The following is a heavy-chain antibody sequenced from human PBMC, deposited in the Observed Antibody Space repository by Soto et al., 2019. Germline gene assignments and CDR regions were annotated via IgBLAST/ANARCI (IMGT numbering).Heavy chain of an antibody. Sequence: GGSLRLSCAASGFTFSSYGMHWVRQAPGKGLEWVAVIWYDGSNKYYADSVKGRFTISRDNSKNTLYLQMNSLRAEDTAVYYCAREIYDILTGPAHAFDIWGQGTMVTVSS. CDR3: AREIYDILTGPAHAFDI. J-gene: IGHJ3*02. V-gene: IGHV3-33*01. D-gene: IGHD3-9*01. CDR2: IWYDGSNK. CDR1: GFTFSSYG.